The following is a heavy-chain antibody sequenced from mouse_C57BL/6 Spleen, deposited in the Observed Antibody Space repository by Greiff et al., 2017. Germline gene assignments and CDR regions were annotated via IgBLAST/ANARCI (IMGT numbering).Heavy chain of an antibody. V-gene: IGHV1-18*01. CDR2: INPNNGGT. CDR1: GYTFTDYN. J-gene: IGHJ3*01. D-gene: IGHD1-1*01. CDR3: ARGYYGTPFAY. Sequence: VQLQQSGPELVKPGASVKIPCKASGYTFTDYNMDWVKQSHGKSLEWIGDINPNNGGTIYNQKFKGKATLTVDKSSSKDYMELRCPTSDNTAVYYCARGYYGTPFAYWGQGTLVTVSA.